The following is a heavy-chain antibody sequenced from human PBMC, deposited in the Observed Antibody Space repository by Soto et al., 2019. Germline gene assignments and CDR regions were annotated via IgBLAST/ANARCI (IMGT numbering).Heavy chain of an antibody. Sequence: GESLKISCKGSGYSFTSYWIGWVRQMPGKGLEWMGITYPGDSDTRYSPSFQGQVTISADKSISTAYLQWSSLKASDTAMYYCARQDVVVVAATPIYYGMDVWGQGTTVTVSS. V-gene: IGHV5-51*01. J-gene: IGHJ6*02. CDR1: GYSFTSYW. CDR3: ARQDVVVVAATPIYYGMDV. D-gene: IGHD2-15*01. CDR2: TYPGDSDT.